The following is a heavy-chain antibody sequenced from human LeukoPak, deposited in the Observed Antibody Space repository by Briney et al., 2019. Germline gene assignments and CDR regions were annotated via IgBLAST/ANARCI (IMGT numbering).Heavy chain of an antibody. J-gene: IGHJ4*02. CDR1: GFTFSDYY. CDR3: ARENDYGVV. CDR2: ISSASSYT. Sequence: GGSLRLSCAASGFTFSDYYVSWIRQAPGKGLEWVSYISSASSYTNSADSVKGRFTISRDNSQNTLYLQMNSLRDEDTAVYFCARENDYGVVWGQGTLVTVSS. V-gene: IGHV3-11*06. D-gene: IGHD4-17*01.